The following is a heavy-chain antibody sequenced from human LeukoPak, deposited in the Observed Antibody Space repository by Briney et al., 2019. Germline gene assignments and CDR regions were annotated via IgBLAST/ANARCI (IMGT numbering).Heavy chain of an antibody. V-gene: IGHV5-51*01. D-gene: IGHD5-24*01. CDR2: IYPSDSDT. CDR3: ARRGDGKEFDY. CDR1: GYRFTTYW. J-gene: IGHJ4*02. Sequence: GASLKISCKGSGYRFTTYWIGWVRQMPGKGLEWMGIIYPSDSDTRYSPSFQGQVTISADKSISTAYLQWSGLKASDTAMYYCARRGDGKEFDYWGQGTLVTVSS.